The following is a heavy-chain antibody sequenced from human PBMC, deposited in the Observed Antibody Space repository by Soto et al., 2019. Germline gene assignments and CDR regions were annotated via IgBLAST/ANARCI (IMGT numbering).Heavy chain of an antibody. J-gene: IGHJ6*02. D-gene: IGHD3-3*01. V-gene: IGHV3-48*02. CDR3: ARIKLVEWFFINVDVYDMDV. CDR2: ISSDSRTI. Sequence: GGALTLTCVASGFSLSGYAADWVRQAPGQGLEWVSFISSDSRTIYYADSVEGRFTVSRDNARNSVSLQMDSLRDEDAAVYYCARIKLVEWFFINVDVYDMDVWGQGTPVTVS. CDR1: GFSLSGYA.